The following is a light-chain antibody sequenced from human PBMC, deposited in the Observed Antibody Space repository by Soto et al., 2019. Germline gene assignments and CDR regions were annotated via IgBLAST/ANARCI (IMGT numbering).Light chain of an antibody. Sequence: IQLTQSPSSLSASVVETVTITCRASRDISTWLAWYQQKPGKAPKLLIYGASNLQSGVPSRFSGSGSGTEFTLTISSLQPDDFATYYCQQYNSYSFGQGTKVDI. J-gene: IGKJ1*01. V-gene: IGKV1-5*01. CDR1: RDISTW. CDR2: GAS. CDR3: QQYNSYS.